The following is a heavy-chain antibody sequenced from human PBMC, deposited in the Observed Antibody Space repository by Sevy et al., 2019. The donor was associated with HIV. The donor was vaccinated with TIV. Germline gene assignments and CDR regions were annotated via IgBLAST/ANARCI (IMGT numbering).Heavy chain of an antibody. V-gene: IGHV3-23*01. CDR2: ISGSGGSGDKT. J-gene: IGHJ4*02. D-gene: IGHD3-22*01. CDR1: GFTFSSYA. CDR3: ARKYDSSGYFDY. Sequence: GGSLRLSCAASGFTFSSYAMNWVRQAPGKGLEWVSGISGSGGSGDKTNYADSGKGRFTISRDDSKNSLYLQLNSLRAEDTAICYCARKYDSSGYFDYWGQGTLVTVSS.